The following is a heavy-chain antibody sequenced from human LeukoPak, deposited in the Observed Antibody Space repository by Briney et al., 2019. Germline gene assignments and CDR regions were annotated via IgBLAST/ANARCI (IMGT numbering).Heavy chain of an antibody. CDR3: ARDLITGTEPAY. J-gene: IGHJ4*02. V-gene: IGHV3-21*01. Sequence: GGSLRLSCAASGFTFSSYSMNWVRQAPGKGLEWVSSISSSSSYIYYADSVKGRFTISRDNAKNSLYLQMNSLRAEDTAVYYCARDLITGTEPAYWGQGTLVTVSP. CDR1: GFTFSSYS. CDR2: ISSSSSYI. D-gene: IGHD1-20*01.